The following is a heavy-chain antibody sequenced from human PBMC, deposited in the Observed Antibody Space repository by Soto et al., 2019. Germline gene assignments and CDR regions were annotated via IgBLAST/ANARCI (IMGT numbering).Heavy chain of an antibody. CDR3: AKGGEVDTAIVFARRERYFDY. Sequence: EVQLLESGGDLVQPGGSLRLSCAASGFTFSSYVMSWVRQAPGKGLEWVSAISGSGYSIYFAASVKGRFTISGDNSKNTPYLQMNSLRAEDTAIFYCAKGGEVDTAIVFARRERYFDYWRQGTLVTVSS. V-gene: IGHV3-23*01. D-gene: IGHD5-18*01. CDR2: ISGSGYSI. J-gene: IGHJ4*02. CDR1: GFTFSSYV.